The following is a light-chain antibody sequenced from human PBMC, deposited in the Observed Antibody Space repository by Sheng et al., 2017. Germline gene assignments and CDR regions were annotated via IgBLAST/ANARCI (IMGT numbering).Light chain of an antibody. CDR3: QTVGTEV. CDR1: SGHSSYA. V-gene: IGLV4-69*01. Sequence: QLVLTQSPSASASLGASVKLTCTLSSGHSSYAIAWHQQQPEKGPRYLMKLNSDGSHSKGDGIPDRFSGSSSGAERYLTISSLQSEDEADYYCQTVGTEVFGGRDQARPS. J-gene: IGLJ3*02. CDR2: LNSDGSH.